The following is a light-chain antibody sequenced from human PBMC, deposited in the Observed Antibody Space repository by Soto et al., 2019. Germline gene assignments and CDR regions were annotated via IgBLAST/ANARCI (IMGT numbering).Light chain of an antibody. CDR1: QSVSTN. J-gene: IGKJ5*01. Sequence: EIVMRQSPASLSVSPGERATLSCRASQSVSTNLAWYQQKPGQAPTLXXYDASKRATGIPARFSGIVSGTDFTLTISSLEPEDFAVYYCQQRSNWPPITFGQGTRLEIK. V-gene: IGKV3-11*01. CDR3: QQRSNWPPIT. CDR2: DAS.